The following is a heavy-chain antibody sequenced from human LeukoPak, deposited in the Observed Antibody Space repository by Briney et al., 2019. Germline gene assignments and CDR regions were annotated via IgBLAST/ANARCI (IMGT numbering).Heavy chain of an antibody. CDR2: INPSGGGT. CDR1: GYTFTSYY. V-gene: IGHV1-46*01. Sequence: ASVKVSCKASGYTFTSYYMHWVRQAPGQGLEWMGIINPSGGGTSYAQKFQGRVTMTRDTSTSTVYMELSSLRSEDTAVYYCARDESLYDAFDIWGQGTMVTVSS. J-gene: IGHJ3*02. CDR3: ARDESLYDAFDI.